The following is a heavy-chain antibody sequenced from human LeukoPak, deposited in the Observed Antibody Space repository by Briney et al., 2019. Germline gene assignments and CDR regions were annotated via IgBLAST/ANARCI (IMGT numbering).Heavy chain of an antibody. CDR3: ARSITSGGFDY. CDR1: GGFISSSSYY. CDR2: IYYSGST. D-gene: IGHD1-14*01. V-gene: IGHV4-39*07. Sequence: SETLSLTCTVSGGFISSSSYYWGWIRQPPGKGLEWIGSIYYSGSTYYNPSLKSRVTISVDTSKNQFSLKLSSVTAADTAVYYCARSITSGGFDYWGQGTLVTVSS. J-gene: IGHJ4*02.